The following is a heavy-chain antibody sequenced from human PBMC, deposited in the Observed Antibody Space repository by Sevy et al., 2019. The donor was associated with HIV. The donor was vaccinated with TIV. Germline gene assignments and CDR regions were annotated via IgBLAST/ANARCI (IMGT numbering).Heavy chain of an antibody. CDR1: GFTFSSYA. J-gene: IGHJ4*02. Sequence: GGSQRLSCAASGFTFSSYAMHWVRQAPGKGLEWVAVISYDGSNKYYADSVKGRFTISRDNSKNTLYLQMNSLRAEDTAVYYCARGRDGSNRAEFDYWGQGTLVTVSS. V-gene: IGHV3-30-3*01. CDR3: ARGRDGSNRAEFDY. CDR2: ISYDGSNK. D-gene: IGHD6-13*01.